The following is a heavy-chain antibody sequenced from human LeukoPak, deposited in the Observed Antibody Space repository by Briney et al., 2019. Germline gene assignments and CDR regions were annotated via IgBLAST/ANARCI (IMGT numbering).Heavy chain of an antibody. CDR3: ARRGVLMVYAIRPLDYYMDV. V-gene: IGHV4-39*07. CDR1: GVSISSSNSY. CDR2: IYYSGNT. J-gene: IGHJ6*03. Sequence: PSETLSLTCTVSGVSISSSNSYWGWIRQPPGKGLEWIGSIYYSGNTYYNASLRSQVSISIDTSKNQFSLKLSSVTAADTAVYYCARRGVLMVYAIRPLDYYMDVWGKGTTVTVSS. D-gene: IGHD2-8*01.